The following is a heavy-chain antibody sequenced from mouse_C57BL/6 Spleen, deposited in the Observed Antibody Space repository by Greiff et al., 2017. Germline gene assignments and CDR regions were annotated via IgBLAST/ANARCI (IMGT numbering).Heavy chain of an antibody. CDR1: GYTFTSYW. V-gene: IGHV1-55*01. D-gene: IGHD2-1*01. Sequence: VQLQQPGAELVKPGASVKMSCKASGYTFTSYWITWVKQRPGQGLEWIGDIYPGSGSPNYNEKFTSKATLTVDPSSSTAYMQLSSLTSEDSAVSYCARWDGNYLYAMDYWGQGTSVTVSS. J-gene: IGHJ4*01. CDR3: ARWDGNYLYAMDY. CDR2: IYPGSGSP.